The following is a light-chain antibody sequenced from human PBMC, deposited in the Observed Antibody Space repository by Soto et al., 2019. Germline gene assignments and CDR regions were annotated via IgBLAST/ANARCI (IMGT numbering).Light chain of an antibody. J-gene: IGLJ3*02. CDR1: SYNIGSNA. V-gene: IGLV1-44*01. Sequence: QSVLTQPPSASGTPGQRVTNSCSGSSYNIGSNAVNWYQQLPGTAPKLFIYSDNQRPSGVPDRVSGSKSATSASLAISGLQSDDEADYFCSVWDDSLNGPVFGGGTKVTVL. CDR3: SVWDDSLNGPV. CDR2: SDN.